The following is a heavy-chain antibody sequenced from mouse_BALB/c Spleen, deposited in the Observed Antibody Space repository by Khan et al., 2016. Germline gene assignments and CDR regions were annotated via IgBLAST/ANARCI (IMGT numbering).Heavy chain of an antibody. CDR1: GYTFTDYY. Sequence: VQLQESGPELVKPGASLKIPCKASGYTFTDYYINWVKQKPGQGLEWIGWSYPGSSNTKYNEKFKGKATFTVHTSSSTDYMQFSSLTSEDTAVYLCARGAYDSWFAYWGQGTLVTVSA. CDR2: SYPGSSNT. J-gene: IGHJ3*01. D-gene: IGHD2-12*01. V-gene: IGHV1-84*02. CDR3: ARGAYDSWFAY.